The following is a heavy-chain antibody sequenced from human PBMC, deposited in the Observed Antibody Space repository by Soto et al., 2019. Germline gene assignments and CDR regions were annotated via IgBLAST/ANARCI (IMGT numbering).Heavy chain of an antibody. CDR1: GGSIGNYY. Sequence: QVQLQESGPGLVKPSETLSLTCTVSGGSIGNYYWSWIRQPPGKGLEWIGFIYYSGHSNYNPSHKSRVTISVDTSKNQFSLKLSSVTAADTAVYYCARHNYGSGSYWVFDYWGQGALVSVSS. CDR2: IYYSGHS. CDR3: ARHNYGSGSYWVFDY. J-gene: IGHJ4*02. D-gene: IGHD3-10*01. V-gene: IGHV4-59*08.